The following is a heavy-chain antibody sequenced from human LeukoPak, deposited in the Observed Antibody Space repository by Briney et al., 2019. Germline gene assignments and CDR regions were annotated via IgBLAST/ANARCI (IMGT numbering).Heavy chain of an antibody. D-gene: IGHD4-17*01. CDR3: ARGSRYGDYATY. V-gene: IGHV4-39*07. CDR1: GGSIGGSSSH. Sequence: KSSETLSLTCTVSGGSIGGSSSHWAWIRQSPGKGLEWIGSIHYTGNTYYNPSLKSRVTMSVETSENQFSLRLRSVTAADTAVYYCARGSRYGDYATYWGQGTLVTVSS. J-gene: IGHJ4*02. CDR2: IHYTGNT.